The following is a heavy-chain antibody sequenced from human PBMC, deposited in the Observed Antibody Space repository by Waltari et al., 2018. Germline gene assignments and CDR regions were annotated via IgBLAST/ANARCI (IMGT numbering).Heavy chain of an antibody. D-gene: IGHD6-13*01. V-gene: IGHV3-21*01. CDR2: IGSGGSYI. J-gene: IGHJ4*02. Sequence: EVHLVESGGGLVKPGGSLRLSCEASGFSFSTYAMSWVRKTPGKALEWLAYIGSGGSYIYYADSMGGRFVISRDDATNSLYLHIHSLRAEDTAMYYCAREGQQLARYLDSWGQGTLVTVSS. CDR3: AREGQQLARYLDS. CDR1: GFSFSTYA.